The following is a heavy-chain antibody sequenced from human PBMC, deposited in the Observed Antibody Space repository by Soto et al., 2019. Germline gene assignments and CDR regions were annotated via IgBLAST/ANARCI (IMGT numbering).Heavy chain of an antibody. Sequence: GASVKVSCKASGGTFSGYAISWVRQAPGQGLEWMGGIIPIFGTANYAQKFQGRVTITADTSTSTAYMELSSLRSEDTAVYYCARDYYYDSNSIWFDLWGQGTLVTVSS. J-gene: IGHJ5*02. CDR2: IIPIFGTA. V-gene: IGHV1-69*06. CDR1: GGTFSGYA. D-gene: IGHD3-22*01. CDR3: ARDYYYDSNSIWFDL.